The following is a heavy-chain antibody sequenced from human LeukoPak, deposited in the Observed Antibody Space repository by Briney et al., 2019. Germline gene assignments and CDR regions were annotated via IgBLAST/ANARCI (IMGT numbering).Heavy chain of an antibody. J-gene: IGHJ4*02. CDR2: INAGNGNT. Sequence: VASVKVSCKASGYTFTNYAMHWVRQAPGQRLEWMGWINAGNGNTEYSQKFQGRVTITRDTSASTAYMELSSLRSEDTAVYYCARDRFGEGVDSWGQGTLVTVSS. CDR3: ARDRFGEGVDS. V-gene: IGHV1-3*01. CDR1: GYTFTNYA. D-gene: IGHD3-10*01.